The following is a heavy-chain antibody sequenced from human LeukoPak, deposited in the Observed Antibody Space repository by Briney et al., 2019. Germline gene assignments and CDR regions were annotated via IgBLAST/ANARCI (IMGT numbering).Heavy chain of an antibody. J-gene: IGHJ4*02. CDR2: INEDGSQK. CDR3: ARGGYYDSRGYYADY. CDR1: RFTFSSYW. D-gene: IGHD3-22*01. V-gene: IGHV3-7*04. Sequence: QSGGSLRLSCAASRFTFSSYWMGWVRQAPGKGLEWVANINEDGSQKYYVDSVKGRFTISRDNAKHSLYLQMNSLRAEDTAVYYCARGGYYDSRGYYADYWGQGTLVTVSS.